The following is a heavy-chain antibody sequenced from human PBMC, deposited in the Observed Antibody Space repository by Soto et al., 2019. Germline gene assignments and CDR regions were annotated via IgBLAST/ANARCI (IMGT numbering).Heavy chain of an antibody. V-gene: IGHV4-59*12. Sequence: SETLSLTCTVSGGSISSYFWSWIRQPPGKGLEWIGYIYYTGSTNYNPSLKSRVTISVDTSKNQFSLKLSSVTAADTAVYYCARESLYGGNSGEYFQHWGQGTLVTVSS. CDR1: GGSISSYF. CDR3: ARESLYGGNSGEYFQH. CDR2: IYYTGST. J-gene: IGHJ1*01. D-gene: IGHD2-21*02.